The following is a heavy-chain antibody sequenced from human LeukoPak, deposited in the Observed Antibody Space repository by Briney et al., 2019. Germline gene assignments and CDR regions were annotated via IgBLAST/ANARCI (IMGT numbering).Heavy chain of an antibody. D-gene: IGHD2-2*01. V-gene: IGHV4-34*01. CDR1: GGSFSGYY. Sequence: SETLSLTCAVYGGSFSGYYWSWIRQPPGKGLEWIGEINHSGSTNYNPSLKSRVTISVDTSKNQFSLKLSSVTAADTAVYYCARAGIVVVPAARGRVYYYYGMDVWGKGTTVTVSS. J-gene: IGHJ6*04. CDR3: ARAGIVVVPAARGRVYYYYGMDV. CDR2: INHSGST.